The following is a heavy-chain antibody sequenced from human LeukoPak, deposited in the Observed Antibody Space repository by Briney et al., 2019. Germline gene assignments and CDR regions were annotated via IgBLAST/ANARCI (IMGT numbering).Heavy chain of an antibody. J-gene: IGHJ4*02. CDR1: GYSFITYW. V-gene: IGHV5-10-1*01. CDR2: IDPTDSST. CDR3: ATHYGSGTYKLGY. D-gene: IGHD3-10*01. Sequence: GESLKTSCKGSGYSFITYWISWVRHMPGKGLEWMGRIDPTDSSTKYSPSFQGHVTISADKSISTAYLQWRSLKASDTAMYYCATHYGSGTYKLGYWGQGTLVTVSS.